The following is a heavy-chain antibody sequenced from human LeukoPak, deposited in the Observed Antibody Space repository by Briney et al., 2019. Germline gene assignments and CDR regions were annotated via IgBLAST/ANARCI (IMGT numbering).Heavy chain of an antibody. CDR3: ARAAKRTFDI. V-gene: IGHV3-7*03. J-gene: IGHJ3*02. D-gene: IGHD6-25*01. Sequence: GGSLRLSCAASGFSFSVYCMSWVRQAPGKGLEGVANIKEDGSQKFYLDSMKGRFTISRDNAKNSLYLQMNSLRAEDTALYYCARAAKRTFDIWGQGTMVTVSS. CDR2: IKEDGSQK. CDR1: GFSFSVYC.